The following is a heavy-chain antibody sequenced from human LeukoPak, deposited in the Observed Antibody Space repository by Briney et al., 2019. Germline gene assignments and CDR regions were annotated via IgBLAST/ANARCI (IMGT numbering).Heavy chain of an antibody. CDR3: ASYYDSSGYYYIAFDI. J-gene: IGHJ3*02. V-gene: IGHV1-69*05. CDR2: IIPIFGTA. Sequence: SVKVSCKASGGTFSSYAISWVRHAPGQGLEWMGRIIPIFGTANYAQKFQGRVTITTDESTSTAYTELSSLRSEDTAVYYCASYYDSSGYYYIAFDIWGQGTMVTVSS. CDR1: GGTFSSYA. D-gene: IGHD3-22*01.